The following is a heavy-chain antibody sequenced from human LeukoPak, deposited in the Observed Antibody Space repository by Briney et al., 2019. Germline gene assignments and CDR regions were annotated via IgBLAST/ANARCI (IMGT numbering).Heavy chain of an antibody. V-gene: IGHV1-2*04. D-gene: IGHD5-24*01. Sequence: RGASVKVSCKASGYTFTSYDINWVRQAPGQGLGWMGWINPNSGGTNYAQKFQGWVTMTRDTSISTAYMELSRLRSDDTAVYYCARAGTVEMTPLDYWGQGTLVTVSS. CDR1: GYTFTSYD. CDR3: ARAGTVEMTPLDY. J-gene: IGHJ4*02. CDR2: INPNSGGT.